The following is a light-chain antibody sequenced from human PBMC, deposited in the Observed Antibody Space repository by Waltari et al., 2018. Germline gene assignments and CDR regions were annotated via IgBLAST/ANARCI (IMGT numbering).Light chain of an antibody. J-gene: IGKJ1*01. V-gene: IGKV3D-15*01. CDR2: GAS. Sequence: EIVMTQSPAILSVSPGERATLPCRASQSVSNNLAWYQQKPGQAPRLLIYGASTRATGVPARVSGSGSGTEFTLTISSLQSEDFAVYYCQQCNDWPRTFGQGTKVEIK. CDR3: QQCNDWPRT. CDR1: QSVSNN.